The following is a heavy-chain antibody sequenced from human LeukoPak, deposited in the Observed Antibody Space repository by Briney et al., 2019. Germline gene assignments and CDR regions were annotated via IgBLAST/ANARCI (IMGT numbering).Heavy chain of an antibody. V-gene: IGHV1-69*04. CDR1: GGTFSSYA. D-gene: IGHD5-18*01. CDR2: IIPILGIA. Sequence: SVKVSCKASGGTFSSYAISWVRQAPGQGLEWMGRIIPILGIANYAQKFQGRVTITADKSTSTAYMELSSLRSEDAAVYYCARSEGGYSHFDYWGQGTLVTVSS. CDR3: ARSEGGYSHFDY. J-gene: IGHJ4*02.